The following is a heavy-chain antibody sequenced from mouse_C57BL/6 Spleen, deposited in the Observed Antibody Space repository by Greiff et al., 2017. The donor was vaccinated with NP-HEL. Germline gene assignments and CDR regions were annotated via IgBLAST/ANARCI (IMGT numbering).Heavy chain of an antibody. J-gene: IGHJ1*03. V-gene: IGHV6-6*01. Sequence: EVHLVESGGGLVQPGGSMKLSCAASGFTFSDAWMDWVRQSPEKGLEWVAEIRNKANNHATYYAESVKGRFTISRDDSKSSVYLQMNSLRAEDTGIYYCTRPLYYGSSYRGWYFDVWGTGTTVTVSS. CDR2: IRNKANNHAT. CDR1: GFTFSDAW. CDR3: TRPLYYGSSYRGWYFDV. D-gene: IGHD1-1*01.